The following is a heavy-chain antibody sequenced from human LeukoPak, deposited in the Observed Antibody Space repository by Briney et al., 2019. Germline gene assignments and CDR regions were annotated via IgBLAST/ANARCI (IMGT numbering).Heavy chain of an antibody. V-gene: IGHV3-7*01. CDR3: ARDIYYYDSSGYTFDY. CDR1: GFTFSSNW. D-gene: IGHD3-22*01. J-gene: IGHJ4*02. Sequence: GGSLRLSCAASGFTFSSNWMSWVRQAPGKGLEWVANIKQDGSEKYYVDSVKGRFTISRDNAKNSLYLQMNSLRDEDTAVYYCARDIYYYDSSGYTFDYWGQGTLVTVSS. CDR2: IKQDGSEK.